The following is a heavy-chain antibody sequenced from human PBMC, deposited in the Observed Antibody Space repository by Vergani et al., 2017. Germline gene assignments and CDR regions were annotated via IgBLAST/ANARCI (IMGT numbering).Heavy chain of an antibody. J-gene: IGHJ4*02. V-gene: IGHV1-46*03. CDR1: GYTLSNYY. D-gene: IGHD3-9*01. CDR3: ARGASPILTGYRY. CDR2: INPSGGHT. Sequence: QVQVVQSGAEVKKSGASVKVSCKTSGYTLSNYYMHWVRQAPGQGLEWMGIINPSGGHTNYAQKFQGRVTMTRDTSTSNVYMELSSLRSEDTSLYHCARGASPILTGYRYWGQGTLVIVS.